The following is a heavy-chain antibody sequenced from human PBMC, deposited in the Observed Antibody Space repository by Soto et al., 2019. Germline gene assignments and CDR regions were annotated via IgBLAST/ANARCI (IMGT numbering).Heavy chain of an antibody. CDR3: ARDNMRTYYGSGSYYKGRWFDP. CDR2: IYYSGST. V-gene: IGHV4-59*01. CDR1: GGSISSYY. J-gene: IGHJ5*02. Sequence: SETLSLTCTVSGGSISSYYWSWIRQPPGKGLEWIGYIYYSGSTNYNPSLKSRVTISVDTSKNQFSLKLSPVTAADTAVYYCARDNMRTYYGSGSYYKGRWFDPWGQGTLVTVSS. D-gene: IGHD3-10*01.